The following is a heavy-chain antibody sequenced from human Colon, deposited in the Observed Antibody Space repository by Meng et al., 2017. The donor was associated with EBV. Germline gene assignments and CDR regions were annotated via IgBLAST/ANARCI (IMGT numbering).Heavy chain of an antibody. CDR3: ARRPTGIDY. CDR2: IIHGGSP. CDR1: GGYLSGAY. V-gene: IGHV4-34*12. J-gene: IGHJ4*02. D-gene: IGHD2-8*02. Sequence: QVQIKQGGAGLLKPSETLSLTCAVNGGYLSGAYWNWIRQPTGKGLEWIGEIIHGGSPSYNPSLKSRVTISIDTSKNQLSLMLSSVAAADTAVYYCARRPTGIDYWGQGTLVTVSS.